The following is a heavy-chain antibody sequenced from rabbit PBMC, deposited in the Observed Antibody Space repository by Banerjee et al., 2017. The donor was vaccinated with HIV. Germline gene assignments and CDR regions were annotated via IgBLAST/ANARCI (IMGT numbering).Heavy chain of an antibody. V-gene: IGHV1S45*01. CDR1: GFALSSYW. CDR3: ARDLAVVIGWNFNL. CDR2: IWTGNSKT. J-gene: IGHJ4*01. Sequence: QEQLVEYGGDLVQPEGSLTLTCTASGFALSSYWMCWVRQAPGKGLEWIGCIWTGNSKTAYANWAKGRFTISKTSSTTVTLQMASLTAADTATYFCARDLAVVIGWNFNLWGQGTLVTVS. D-gene: IGHD1-1*01.